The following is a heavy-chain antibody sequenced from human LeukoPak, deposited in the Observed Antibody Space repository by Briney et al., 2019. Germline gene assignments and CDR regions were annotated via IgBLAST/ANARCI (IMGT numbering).Heavy chain of an antibody. CDR2: IYYSGST. CDR1: GGSISSGGYY. CDR3: ARESIATMVDGMDV. D-gene: IGHD3-10*01. Sequence: SETLSLTCTVSGGSISSGGYYWSWIRQRPGKGLEWIGYIYYSGSTYYNPSLKSRVTISVDTSKNQFSLKLSSVTAADTAVYYCARESIATMVDGMDVWGQGTTVTVSS. J-gene: IGHJ6*02. V-gene: IGHV4-31*03.